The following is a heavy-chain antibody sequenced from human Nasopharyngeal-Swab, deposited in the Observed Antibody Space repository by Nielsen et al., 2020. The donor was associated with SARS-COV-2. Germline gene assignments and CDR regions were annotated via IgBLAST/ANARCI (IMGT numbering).Heavy chain of an antibody. Sequence: GESLKISCAASGFTFSSYEMNWVRQVPGKGLEWVSYISRSGGTIYYADSVKGRFTISRDNAKNSLYLQMNSLRAEDTAVYYCARTTYSYGRFDYWGQGTLVTVSS. CDR3: ARTTYSYGRFDY. V-gene: IGHV3-48*03. CDR2: ISRSGGTI. J-gene: IGHJ4*02. CDR1: GFTFSSYE. D-gene: IGHD5-18*01.